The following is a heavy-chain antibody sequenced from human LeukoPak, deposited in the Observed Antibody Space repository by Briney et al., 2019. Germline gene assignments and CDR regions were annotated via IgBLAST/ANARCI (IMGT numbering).Heavy chain of an antibody. CDR3: ARASMRMATAGLVDY. V-gene: IGHV3-43*02. Sequence: PGGSLRLSCVASGLNFDDSAMHWVRQAPGKGLEWVSLISADGGSTFSADSVKGRFSISRDDPKNSLYLQMNSLRAEDTAVYYCARASMRMATAGLVDYWGQGTLVTVSS. CDR2: ISADGGST. D-gene: IGHD5-24*01. J-gene: IGHJ4*02. CDR1: GLNFDDSA.